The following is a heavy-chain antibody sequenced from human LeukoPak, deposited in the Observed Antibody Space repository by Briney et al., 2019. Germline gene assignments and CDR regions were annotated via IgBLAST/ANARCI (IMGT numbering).Heavy chain of an antibody. CDR1: GFTFSSYG. CDR2: IRYDGSNK. V-gene: IGHV3-30*02. J-gene: IGHJ5*02. D-gene: IGHD3-10*01. Sequence: GGSLRLSCAASGFTFSSYGMHWVRQAPGKGLEWVAFIRYDGSNKYYADSVKGRFTISRDNSKNTLYLQMNSLRAEDTAVYYCAKDPWYGSGSETWFDPWGQGTLVTVSS. CDR3: AKDPWYGSGSETWFDP.